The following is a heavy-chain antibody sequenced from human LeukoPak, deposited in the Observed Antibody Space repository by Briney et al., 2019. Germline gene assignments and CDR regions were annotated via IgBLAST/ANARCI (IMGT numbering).Heavy chain of an antibody. CDR2: IFPDDSDT. V-gene: IGHV5-51*01. Sequence: GESLKISCKGSGYSFTTYWIGWVRQVPGKGLEWMGIIFPDDSDTRYSPSFQGQVTISADKSISTAYLQWSSLKASDTAMYYCARNYYYMDVWGQGTTVTVSS. CDR1: GYSFTTYW. CDR3: ARNYYYMDV. J-gene: IGHJ6*03.